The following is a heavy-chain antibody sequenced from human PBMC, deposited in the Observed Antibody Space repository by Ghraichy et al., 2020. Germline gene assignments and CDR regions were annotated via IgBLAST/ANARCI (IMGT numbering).Heavy chain of an antibody. J-gene: IGHJ6*03. CDR1: GFTFSNYA. CDR2: ISYDGSKK. V-gene: IGHV3-30-3*01. D-gene: IGHD2-2*01. CDR3: ARDRVVPAAMPYFPYYMDV. Sequence: GESLNISCAASGFTFSNYAMHWVRQAPGKGLEWVAVISYDGSKKYYAESVKGRFTISRDSSKKTLFLQMNSLRAEDSAVFYCARDRVVPAAMPYFPYYMDVWGNGTTVTVSS.